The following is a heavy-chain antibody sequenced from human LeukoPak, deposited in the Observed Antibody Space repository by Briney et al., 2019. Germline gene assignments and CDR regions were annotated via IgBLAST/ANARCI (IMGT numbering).Heavy chain of an antibody. CDR3: VKDGRRSPPC. CDR1: GFTFSNYV. J-gene: IGHJ4*02. CDR2: INGGGGST. V-gene: IGHV3-23*01. D-gene: IGHD2-15*01. Sequence: GGSLRLSCAASGFTFSNYVMSWVRQAPGKGPEWVSGINGGGGSTFYAESVTGRFTISRDNSKNTLFLQMNTLRAEDTAGYYCVKDGRRSPPCWGQGTLVTISS.